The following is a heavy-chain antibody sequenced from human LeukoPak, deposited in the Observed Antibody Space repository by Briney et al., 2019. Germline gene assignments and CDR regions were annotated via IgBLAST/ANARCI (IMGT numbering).Heavy chain of an antibody. CDR3: ARENFGSYPEY. CDR1: GGSISNSGDY. D-gene: IGHD3-10*01. V-gene: IGHV4-39*07. J-gene: IGHJ4*02. Sequence: KTSETLSLTCTVSGGSISNSGDYWGWIRQPPGKGLEWIVSIYYSGSTYYNPSLKSRVTISVDTSKNQFSLKLSSVTAADTAVYYCARENFGSYPEYWGQGALVTVSS. CDR2: IYYSGST.